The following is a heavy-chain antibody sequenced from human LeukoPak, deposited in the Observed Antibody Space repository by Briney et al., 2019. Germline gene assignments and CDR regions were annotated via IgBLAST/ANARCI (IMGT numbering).Heavy chain of an antibody. V-gene: IGHV4-59*08. CDR1: GDSITNYY. J-gene: IGHJ6*02. CDR3: ASIAPDYYYGMDV. D-gene: IGHD2-15*01. CDR2: IYYSGST. Sequence: SETLSLTCTVSGDSITNYYWSWIRQPPGKGLEWIGYIYYSGSTNYNPSLKSRVTISVDTSKNQFSLKLSSVTAADTAVYYCASIAPDYYYGMDVWGQGTTVTVSS.